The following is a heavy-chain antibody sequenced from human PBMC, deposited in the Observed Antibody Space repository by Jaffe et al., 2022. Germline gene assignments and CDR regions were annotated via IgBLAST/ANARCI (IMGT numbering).Heavy chain of an antibody. J-gene: IGHJ6*03. V-gene: IGHV4-61*02. CDR3: AREAAHGDYFVGYYYYYMDV. CDR2: IYTSGST. Sequence: QVQLQESGPGLVKPSQTLSLTCTVSGGSISSGSYYWSWIRQPAGKGLEWIGRIYTSGSTNYNPSLKSRVTISVDTSKNQFSLKLSSVTAADTAVYYCAREAAHGDYFVGYYYYYMDVWGKGTTVTVSS. CDR1: GGSISSGSYY. D-gene: IGHD4-17*01.